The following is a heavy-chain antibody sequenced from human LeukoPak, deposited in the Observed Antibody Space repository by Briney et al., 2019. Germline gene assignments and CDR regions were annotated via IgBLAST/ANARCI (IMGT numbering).Heavy chain of an antibody. J-gene: IGHJ3*02. V-gene: IGHV3-30*04. CDR3: ARSLRNAFDT. D-gene: IGHD3-3*01. Sequence: PGGSLRLSCAASGFTFSSYAMHWVRQAPGKGLEWVAVISYDGSNKYYADSVKGRFTISRDNSKDTLYLQMNSLRAEDTAVYYCARSLRNAFDTWGQGTMVTVSS. CDR2: ISYDGSNK. CDR1: GFTFSSYA.